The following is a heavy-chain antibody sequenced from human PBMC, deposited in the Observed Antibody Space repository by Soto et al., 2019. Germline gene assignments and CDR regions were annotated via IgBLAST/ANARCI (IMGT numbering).Heavy chain of an antibody. CDR3: AYAYDFLRATNWFDP. J-gene: IGHJ5*02. D-gene: IGHD3-3*01. CDR2: IYWDDAK. V-gene: IGHV2-5*02. Sequence: SGPTLVNPTQTLTLTCTVSGFSLSTSGVGVVWIRQPPGKALEWLALIYWDDAKRYSPSLRSRLTITKDTSKKQVLLTMTNMGPMATVTYYCAYAYDFLRATNWFDPWGQGTLVTLSS. CDR1: GFSLSTSGVG.